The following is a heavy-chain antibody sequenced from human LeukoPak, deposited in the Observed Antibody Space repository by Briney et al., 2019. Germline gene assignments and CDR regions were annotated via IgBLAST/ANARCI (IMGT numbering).Heavy chain of an antibody. CDR3: ARSLVMAARPDAFDI. D-gene: IGHD6-6*01. V-gene: IGHV4-39*01. CDR1: GGSISSSSYY. CDR2: ICYSGST. Sequence: SETLSLTCTVSGGSISSSSYYWGWIRQPPGKGLEWIGSICYSGSTYYNPSLKSRVTISVDTSKNQFSLKLSSVTAADTAVYYCARSLVMAARPDAFDIWGQGTMVTVSS. J-gene: IGHJ3*02.